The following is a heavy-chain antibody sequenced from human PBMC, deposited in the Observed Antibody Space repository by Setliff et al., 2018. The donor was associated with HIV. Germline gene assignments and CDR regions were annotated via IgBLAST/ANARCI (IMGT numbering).Heavy chain of an antibody. CDR3: LLPCTSGWHNWADP. Sequence: PGGSLRLSCVASGFTFSTFAMHWVRQAAGKGLEWVGRIRSKADKYATDYGASAKGRFIISRDDSKKTAYLQMNTLRAEDTAMYYCLLPCTSGWHNWADPWGQGTLVTVSS. V-gene: IGHV3-73*01. CDR1: GFTFSTFA. D-gene: IGHD6-19*01. CDR2: IRSKADKYAT. J-gene: IGHJ5*02.